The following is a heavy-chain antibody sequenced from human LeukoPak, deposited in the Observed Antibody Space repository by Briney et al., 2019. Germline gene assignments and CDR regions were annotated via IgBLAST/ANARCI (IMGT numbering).Heavy chain of an antibody. CDR3: AREIKMSLIRGVDAFDI. J-gene: IGHJ3*02. CDR2: FTPIFGTS. CDR1: GGTFSSYA. D-gene: IGHD3-10*01. V-gene: IGHV1-69*01. Sequence: GASVKVSCKASGGTFSSYAISWVRQAPGQGLEWMGAFTPIFGTSNIPQKFQGRLTLTADESTRTAYMELSSLRPEDTAVYYCAREIKMSLIRGVDAFDIWGQGTMVTVSS.